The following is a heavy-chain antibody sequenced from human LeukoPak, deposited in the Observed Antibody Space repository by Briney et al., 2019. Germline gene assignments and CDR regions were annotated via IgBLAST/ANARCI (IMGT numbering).Heavy chain of an antibody. CDR3: ARDRVGGSYVFDI. J-gene: IGHJ3*02. Sequence: GGSLRLSCAASGFTFSSYNMDWFRQAPGKGLEWVSYISDSSGYTKDADSVKGRFTISRDNAKKSLYLQMNSLRAEDTAVYYCARDRVGGSYVFDIWGQGTMVTVSS. CDR1: GFTFSSYN. CDR2: ISDSSGYT. D-gene: IGHD1-26*01. V-gene: IGHV3-21*05.